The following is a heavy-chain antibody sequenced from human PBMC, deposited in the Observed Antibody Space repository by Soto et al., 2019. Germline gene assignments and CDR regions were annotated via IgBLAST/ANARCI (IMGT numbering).Heavy chain of an antibody. V-gene: IGHV3-23*01. CDR1: GFTFSSYA. CDR3: AKLGGNSNAIDY. CDR2: ISGSGGST. Sequence: GSLRLSCAASGFTFSSYAMSWVRQAPGKGLEWVSAISGSGGSTYYADSVKGRFTISRDNSKNTLYLQMNSLRAEDTAVYYCAKLGGNSNAIDYWGQGTLVTVSS. J-gene: IGHJ4*02. D-gene: IGHD4-4*01.